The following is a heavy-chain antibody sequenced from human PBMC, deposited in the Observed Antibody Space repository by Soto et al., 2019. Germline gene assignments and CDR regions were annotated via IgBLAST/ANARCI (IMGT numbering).Heavy chain of an antibody. V-gene: IGHV3-48*03. CDR2: ISSSGSTI. CDR1: GFTFSSYE. J-gene: IGHJ6*02. D-gene: IGHD6-19*01. CDR3: ARGASSGWLYYYYGMDV. Sequence: GGSLRLSCAASGFTFSSYEMNWVRQAPGKGLEWVSYISSSGSTIYYADSVKGRFTISRENAKNSLYLQMNSLRAEDTAVYYCARGASSGWLYYYYGMDVWGQGTTVTVSS.